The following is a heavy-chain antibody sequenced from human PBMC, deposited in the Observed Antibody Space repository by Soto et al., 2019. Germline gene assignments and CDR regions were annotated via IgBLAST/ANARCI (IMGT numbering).Heavy chain of an antibody. CDR1: GYTFTTYD. D-gene: IGHD3-10*01. V-gene: IGHV1-18*04. Sequence: QVQLVQSGAEVQKPGASVKVSCKASGYTFTTYDISWVRQAPGQGLEWMGWISGNNGNTNYAQKLQGRVTMTRDTSTSTAYMDLRSLRSDDTAVYYFAGGGSGSGFDYWGQGTLVTVSS. CDR3: AGGGSGSGFDY. CDR2: ISGNNGNT. J-gene: IGHJ4*02.